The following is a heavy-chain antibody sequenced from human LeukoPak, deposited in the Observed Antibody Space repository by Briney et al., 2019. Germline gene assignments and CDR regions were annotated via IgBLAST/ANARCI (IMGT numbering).Heavy chain of an antibody. Sequence: ASVKVSCKTFEHIFTIYHIHWVRQAPGQGLEWMAWINPDTGVTKYAQDLQGRVTVARDTSLTTTYMELSTLTSDDTAVYYCALVTSGNWWFDPWGPGTLVTVSS. CDR2: INPDTGVT. V-gene: IGHV1-2*02. J-gene: IGHJ5*02. D-gene: IGHD2-21*02. CDR1: EHIFTIYH. CDR3: ALVTSGNWWFDP.